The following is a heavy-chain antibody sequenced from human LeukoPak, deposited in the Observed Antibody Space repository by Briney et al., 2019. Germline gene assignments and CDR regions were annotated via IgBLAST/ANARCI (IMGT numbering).Heavy chain of an antibody. CDR1: GYTFTGYY. CDR2: INPNSGGT. D-gene: IGHD6-19*01. CDR3: ARDPSSGWYWGDYYFDY. V-gene: IGHV1-2*02. Sequence: ASVKVSCKASGYTFTGYYMHWVRQAPGQGLEWMGWINPNSGGTNYAQKFQGRVTMTRDTSISTAYVELSRLRSDDTAVYYCARDPSSGWYWGDYYFDYWGQGTLVTVSS. J-gene: IGHJ4*02.